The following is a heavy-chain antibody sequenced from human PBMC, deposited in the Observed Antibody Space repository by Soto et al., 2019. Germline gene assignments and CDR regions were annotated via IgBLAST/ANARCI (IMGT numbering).Heavy chain of an antibody. CDR1: GLTFSSYA. Sequence: GGSLRLSCAASGLTFSSYAMSWVRQAPGKGLEWVSAISGSGGSTYYADSVKGRFTISRDNSKNTLYLQMNSLRAEDTAVYYCAKDPYCYDSTRDAFDIWGRGTMVTVSS. D-gene: IGHD3-22*01. CDR3: AKDPYCYDSTRDAFDI. V-gene: IGHV3-23*01. CDR2: ISGSGGST. J-gene: IGHJ3*02.